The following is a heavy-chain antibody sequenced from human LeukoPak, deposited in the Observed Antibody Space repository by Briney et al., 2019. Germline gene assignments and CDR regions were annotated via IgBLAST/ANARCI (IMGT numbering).Heavy chain of an antibody. D-gene: IGHD4-23*01. J-gene: IGHJ5*02. V-gene: IGHV3-23*01. CDR1: GFTXXXXX. CDR3: AKSPVTADYGANPESA. CDR2: XSSSGGAT. Sequence: GGSLRLSXAASGFTXXXXXXXXVRQAPGKXXXXXXXXSSSGGATYXADSVXXXXXIXRDNSKNTLYLQMNSLRAEDTAVYYCAKSPVTADYGANPESAWGQGTLVTVSS.